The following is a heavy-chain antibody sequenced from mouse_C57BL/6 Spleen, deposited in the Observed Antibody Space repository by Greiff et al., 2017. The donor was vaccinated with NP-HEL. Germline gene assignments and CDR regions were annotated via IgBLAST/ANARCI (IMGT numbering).Heavy chain of an antibody. CDR3: VMGSLDPYAMDY. CDR1: GFSFNTYA. J-gene: IGHJ4*01. Sequence: EVQLVESGGGLVQPKGSLKLSCAASGFSFNTYAMNWVRQAPGKGLEWVARIRSKSNNYATYYADSVKDRFTISRDDSESMLYLQMNNLKTEDTAMYYCVMGSLDPYAMDYWGQGTSVTVSS. CDR2: IRSKSNNYAT. V-gene: IGHV10-1*01.